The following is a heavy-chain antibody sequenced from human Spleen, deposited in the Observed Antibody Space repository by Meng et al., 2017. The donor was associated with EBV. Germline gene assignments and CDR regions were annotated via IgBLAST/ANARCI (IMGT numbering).Heavy chain of an antibody. D-gene: IGHD3-22*01. J-gene: IGHJ4*02. CDR2: INTNTGNP. CDR1: GYGFSNSA. V-gene: IGHV7-4-1*02. CDR3: ASGQAYDGSGSFDH. Sequence: HVPLLRSGADVKKAGAPVNVSCTAYGYGFSNSAMYWLRQAPGQGVEWMGWINTNTGNPTYAQDFRGRFVFSLDPSVSTAFLQINSLTAEDTAVYYCASGQAYDGSGSFDHWGQGTLVTVSS.